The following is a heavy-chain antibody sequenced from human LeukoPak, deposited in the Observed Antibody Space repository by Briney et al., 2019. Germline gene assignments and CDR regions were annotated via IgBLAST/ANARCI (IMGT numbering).Heavy chain of an antibody. Sequence: GASVKVSCKASGGTFSSYAISWVRQAPGQGLEWMGGIIPIFGTANYAQKFQGRVTITADESTSTAYMELSSLRSEDTAVYYCARVPVGGSYYSYWGQGTLVTVSS. CDR2: IIPIFGTA. D-gene: IGHD1-26*01. CDR1: GGTFSSYA. J-gene: IGHJ4*02. V-gene: IGHV1-69*13. CDR3: ARVPVGGSYYSY.